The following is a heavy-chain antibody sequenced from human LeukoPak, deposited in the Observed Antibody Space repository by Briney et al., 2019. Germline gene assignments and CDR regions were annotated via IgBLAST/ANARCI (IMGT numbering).Heavy chain of an antibody. J-gene: IGHJ4*02. CDR1: GFAFSNAW. Sequence: GGSLRLSCAASGFAFSNAWMNWVRQAPGKGLEWVGRIKSKTDGGTTDYAAPVKGRFTISRDDSKNTLYLQMNSLKTEDTAVYYCSTTYYYDSSEGYWGQGTLVTVSS. CDR3: STTYYYDSSEGY. CDR2: IKSKTDGGTT. D-gene: IGHD3-22*01. V-gene: IGHV3-15*07.